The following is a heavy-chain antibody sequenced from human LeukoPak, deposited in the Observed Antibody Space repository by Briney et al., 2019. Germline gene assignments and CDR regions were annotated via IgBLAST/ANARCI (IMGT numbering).Heavy chain of an antibody. D-gene: IGHD1-26*01. V-gene: IGHV3-53*01. CDR1: GFTVSSNY. CDR3: ARAGGSYYYFGY. CDR2: IYSGGST. J-gene: IGHJ4*02. Sequence: GGSLRLSCEASGFTVSSNYMSWVRQAPGKGLEWVSVIYSGGSTYYADSVKGRFTISRDNSKNTLYLQMNSLRAEDTAVYYCARAGGSYYYFGYWGQGTLVTVSS.